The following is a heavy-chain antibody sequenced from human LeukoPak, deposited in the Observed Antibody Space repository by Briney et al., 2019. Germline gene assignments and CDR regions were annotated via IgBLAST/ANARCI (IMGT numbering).Heavy chain of an antibody. CDR2: INHSGST. CDR3: ARATSGSYPY. D-gene: IGHD1-26*01. J-gene: IGHJ4*02. Sequence: SETLSLTCAVYGGSFNGYYWSWIRQPPGKGLEWIGEINHSGSTNYNPSLKSRVTISVDTSKNQFSLKLSSVTAADTAVYYCARATSGSYPYWGQGTLVTVSS. CDR1: GGSFNGYY. V-gene: IGHV4-34*01.